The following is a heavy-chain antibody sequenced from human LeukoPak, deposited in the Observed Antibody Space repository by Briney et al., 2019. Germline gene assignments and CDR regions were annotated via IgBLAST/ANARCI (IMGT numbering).Heavy chain of an antibody. CDR3: ARDRDSSSFGY. V-gene: IGHV4-39*07. CDR1: GGSISSSSYY. J-gene: IGHJ4*02. Sequence: QPSETLSLTCTVSGGSISSSSYYWGWIRQPPGKGLEWIGSIYYSGSTYYNPSLKSRVTISVDTSKNQFSLKLSSVTAADTAVYYCARDRDSSSFGYWGQGTLVTVSS. CDR2: IYYSGST. D-gene: IGHD6-6*01.